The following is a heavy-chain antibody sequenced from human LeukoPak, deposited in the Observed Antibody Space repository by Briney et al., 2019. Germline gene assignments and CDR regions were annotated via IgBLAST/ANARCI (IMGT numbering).Heavy chain of an antibody. CDR3: ARIPYSSGWYRTYYFDY. D-gene: IGHD6-19*01. Sequence: GGSLRLSCAASGFTVSSNYMSWVRQAPGKGLEWVSVIYSGGSTYYADSVKGRFTISRDNSKNTLYLQMNSLRAEDTAVYYCARIPYSSGWYRTYYFDYGGQGTLVTVSS. J-gene: IGHJ4*02. V-gene: IGHV3-53*01. CDR1: GFTVSSNY. CDR2: IYSGGST.